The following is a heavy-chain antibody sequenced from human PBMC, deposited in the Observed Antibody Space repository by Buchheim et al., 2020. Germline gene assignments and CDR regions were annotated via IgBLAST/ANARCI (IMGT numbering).Heavy chain of an antibody. CDR3: AKGRYCISTTCPAIGTDGMDV. V-gene: IGHV3-30*18. J-gene: IGHJ6*02. D-gene: IGHD2-2*01. Sequence: QVQVVESGGGVVQPGRSLRLSCAASGFTFSRHGMHWVRQAPGKGLEWVAGISYDGNNKNYADSVKGRFTISRDNSKSTLYLQMNSLRAEDTAVYYCAKGRYCISTTCPAIGTDGMDVWGQGTT. CDR1: GFTFSRHG. CDR2: ISYDGNNK.